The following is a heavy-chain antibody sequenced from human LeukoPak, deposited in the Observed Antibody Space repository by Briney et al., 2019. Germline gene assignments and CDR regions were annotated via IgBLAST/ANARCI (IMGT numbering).Heavy chain of an antibody. V-gene: IGHV3-66*01. Sequence: PGGSLRLSCAASGFTVSSNYMSWVRQAPGKGLEWVSVIYSGGSTYYADSVKGRFTISRDNSKNTLYLQMNSLRAEDTAVYYCARDRRLVRGGRGSEFDYWGQGTLVTVSS. CDR1: GFTVSSNY. D-gene: IGHD3-10*01. CDR3: ARDRRLVRGGRGSEFDY. J-gene: IGHJ4*02. CDR2: IYSGGST.